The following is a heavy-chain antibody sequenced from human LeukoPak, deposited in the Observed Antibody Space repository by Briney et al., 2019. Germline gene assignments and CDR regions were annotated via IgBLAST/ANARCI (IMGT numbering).Heavy chain of an antibody. CDR2: FYSSVST. CDR3: VRERLYTSSWGFQF. J-gene: IGHJ1*01. Sequence: SETLSLTCTVSGGSIRSYYWSWIRQPAGEGLEWIGRFYSSVSTNYNPSLKSRVSMSVDTSKSLFFLNLTSVTAADTGVYFCVRERLYTSSWGFQFWGQGALVSVSS. CDR1: GGSIRSYY. D-gene: IGHD6-13*01. V-gene: IGHV4-4*07.